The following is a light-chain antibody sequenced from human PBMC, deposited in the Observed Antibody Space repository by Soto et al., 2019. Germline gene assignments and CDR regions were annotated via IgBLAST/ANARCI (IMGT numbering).Light chain of an antibody. CDR2: DVT. V-gene: IGLV2-14*01. J-gene: IGLJ1*01. CDR3: SSYTSSLYV. Sequence: QSALTQPASVSGSPGQSITISCTGTSSDVGDYNYVSWYQQHPGKAPKLMIYDVTNRPSGVSNRFSASKSGNTASLTISGLQAEDEADYFCSSYTSSLYVFGTGTKLIVL. CDR1: SSDVGDYNY.